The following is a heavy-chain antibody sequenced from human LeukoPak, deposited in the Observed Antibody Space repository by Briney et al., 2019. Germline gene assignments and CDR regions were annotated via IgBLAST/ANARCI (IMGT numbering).Heavy chain of an antibody. J-gene: IGHJ4*02. Sequence: PGGSLRLSCAASGFTFSSYAMSWVRQAPGKGLEWVSAISGSGGSTYYADSVKGRFTISRDNSKNTLYLQMNSLRAEDTAVYYCAKDGDLGVVVTATFFDYWGQGTLVTVSS. CDR2: ISGSGGST. V-gene: IGHV3-23*01. CDR3: AKDGDLGVVVTATFFDY. CDR1: GFTFSSYA. D-gene: IGHD2-21*02.